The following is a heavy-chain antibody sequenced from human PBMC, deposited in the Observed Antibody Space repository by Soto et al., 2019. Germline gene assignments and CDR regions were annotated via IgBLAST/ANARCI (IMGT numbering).Heavy chain of an antibody. CDR1: GGSISSSDC. D-gene: IGHD1-26*01. CDR2: IHHSGTT. V-gene: IGHV4-4*02. Sequence: SVTLSLTCAVSGGSISSSDCWSRVSQPPGKGLEWIGEIHHSGTTNYKPSLKSRVTISVDKSDNQFFLRLSSVTAADTAIYYCARLKVGATTGNWFDPWGQGAQVTVS. J-gene: IGHJ5*02. CDR3: ARLKVGATTGNWFDP.